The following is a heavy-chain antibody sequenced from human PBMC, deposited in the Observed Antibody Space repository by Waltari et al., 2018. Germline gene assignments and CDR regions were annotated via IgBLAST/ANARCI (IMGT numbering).Heavy chain of an antibody. Sequence: EVHLMESGGGLVQPGGSLRLSCAASGFTFSNYWMSWVRQAPGKGLEWVANIKEDGNLKYYGDSVKGRFTISRDNAQNSLFLQMNSLRTEDTAVYYCAREGLLFGEAYYFDNWGQGTLVTVSP. CDR3: AREGLLFGEAYYFDN. CDR1: GFTFSNYW. J-gene: IGHJ4*02. D-gene: IGHD3-10*01. V-gene: IGHV3-7*04. CDR2: IKEDGNLK.